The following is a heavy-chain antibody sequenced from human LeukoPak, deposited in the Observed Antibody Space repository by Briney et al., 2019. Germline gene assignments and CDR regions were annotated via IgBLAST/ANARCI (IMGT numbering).Heavy chain of an antibody. D-gene: IGHD3-22*01. CDR2: IYYSGST. Sequence: SWVRQAPGKGLEWIGYIYYSGSTYYNPSLKSRVTVSVDTSKNQFSLKLSSVTAADTAVYYCAGLDDSSGYYYWGQGTLVTVSS. V-gene: IGHV4-30-4*01. CDR3: AGLDDSSGYYY. J-gene: IGHJ4*02.